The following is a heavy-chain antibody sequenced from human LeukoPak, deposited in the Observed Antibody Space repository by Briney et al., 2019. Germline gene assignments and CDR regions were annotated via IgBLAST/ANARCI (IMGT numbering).Heavy chain of an antibody. CDR1: GDTFTTDY. V-gene: IGHV1-46*01. Sequence: ASVKVSCKASGDTFTTDYIHWVRQGSGQGPEWMGVSNPSGGSTTNAQKFQGRVTMTRDTSTSTVYMELSSLRSEDTAIYYCARARGSGSYYGHDYYYYHYMDVWGKGTTVTVSS. CDR2: SNPSGGST. D-gene: IGHD3-10*01. CDR3: ARARGSGSYYGHDYYYYHYMDV. J-gene: IGHJ6*03.